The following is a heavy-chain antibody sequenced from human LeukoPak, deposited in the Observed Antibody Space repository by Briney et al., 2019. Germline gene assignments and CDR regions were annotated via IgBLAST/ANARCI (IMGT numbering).Heavy chain of an antibody. V-gene: IGHV3-23*01. J-gene: IGHJ4*02. CDR3: AKDTSGWPLNFDY. Sequence: GGSQRLSCAASGFTFSSYAMSWVRQAPGKGLEWVSAISGSGGSTYYADSVKGRFTISRDNSKNTLYLQMNSLRAEDTAVYYCAKDTSGWPLNFDYWGQGTLVTVSS. D-gene: IGHD6-19*01. CDR1: GFTFSSYA. CDR2: ISGSGGST.